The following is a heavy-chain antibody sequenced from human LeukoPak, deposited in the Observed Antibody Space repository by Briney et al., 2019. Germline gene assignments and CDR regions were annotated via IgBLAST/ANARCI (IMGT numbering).Heavy chain of an antibody. CDR2: IYTTGRT. CDR3: AREGTMVRGVILQRYYTDV. CDR1: GASISSGNYY. Sequence: SETLSLTCTVSGASISSGNYYWTWIRQPAGKGLEWIGRIYTTGRTSYNPSLKSRVTISMDTSKNQFSLKLSSVTAADTAVYYCAREGTMVRGVILQRYYTDVWGKGTTVTVSS. D-gene: IGHD3-10*01. V-gene: IGHV4-61*02. J-gene: IGHJ6*03.